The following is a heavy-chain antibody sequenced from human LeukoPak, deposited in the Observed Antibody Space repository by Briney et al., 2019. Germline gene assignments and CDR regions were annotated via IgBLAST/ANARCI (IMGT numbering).Heavy chain of an antibody. D-gene: IGHD3-10*01. J-gene: IGHJ4*02. Sequence: GASVKVSCKASGYTFTGYYMHWVRQAPGQGLEWMGWINPNSGGTNYAQKFQGRVTMTRDTSITTAYMELTSLRSDDTAVYYCARDHFYSVSGTYYNVGRVFNYWGQGTLVTVSS. CDR1: GYTFTGYY. CDR3: ARDHFYSVSGTYYNVGRVFNY. V-gene: IGHV1-2*02. CDR2: INPNSGGT.